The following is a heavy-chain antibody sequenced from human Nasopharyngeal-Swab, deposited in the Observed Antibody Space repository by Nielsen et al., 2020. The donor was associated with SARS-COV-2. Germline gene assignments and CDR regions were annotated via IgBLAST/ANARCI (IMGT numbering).Heavy chain of an antibody. CDR2: INHSGST. J-gene: IGHJ4*02. CDR3: ARSLGIAAAKDY. CDR1: GGSFSNYY. V-gene: IGHV4-34*01. Sequence: GSLRLSCVLYGGSFSNYYWSWIRQPPGKGLEWIGEINHSGSTNYNPSLKSRVTISVDTSRNEFSLKLTSVTAADTAVYYCARSLGIAAAKDYWGQGTLVTVSS. D-gene: IGHD6-13*01.